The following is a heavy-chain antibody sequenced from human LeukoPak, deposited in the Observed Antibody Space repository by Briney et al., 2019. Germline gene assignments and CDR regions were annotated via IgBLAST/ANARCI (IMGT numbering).Heavy chain of an antibody. CDR2: ISYDGSNK. J-gene: IGHJ5*02. Sequence: GGSLRLSCAASGFTFSSYAMHWVRQAPGKGLYWVAVISYDGSNKYHADSVKGRFTISRDNSKNTLYLQMSSLRAEDTAVYYCARDRVGVQVPAANTNWFDPWGQGTLVTVSS. CDR1: GFTFSSYA. V-gene: IGHV3-30*15. D-gene: IGHD2-2*01. CDR3: ARDRVGVQVPAANTNWFDP.